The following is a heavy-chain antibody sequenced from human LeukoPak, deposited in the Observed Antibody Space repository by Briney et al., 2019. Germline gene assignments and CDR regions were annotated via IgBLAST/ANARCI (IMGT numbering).Heavy chain of an antibody. D-gene: IGHD1-1*01. CDR3: ATGPNAGPYNWFDP. J-gene: IGHJ5*02. CDR1: GGTFSSYA. CDR2: IIPIFGTA. V-gene: IGHV1-69*13. Sequence: SVKVSCKASGGTFSSYAISWVRQAPGQGLEWMGGIIPIFGTANYAQKFQGRVTITADESTSIAYMELSSLRSEDTAVYYCATGPNAGPYNWFDPWGQGTLVTVSS.